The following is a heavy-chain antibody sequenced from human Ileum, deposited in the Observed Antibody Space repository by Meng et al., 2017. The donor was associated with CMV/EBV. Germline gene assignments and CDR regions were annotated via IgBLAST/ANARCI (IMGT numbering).Heavy chain of an antibody. D-gene: IGHD6-19*01. CDR2: IYYSGST. V-gene: IGHV4-30-4*01. J-gene: IGHJ4*02. Sequence: VQLRESGPGLGKPSQTLVLTCTVSGDSLSTGDYYWSWIRQPPGKGPEWIGYIYYSGSTLYNPSLKSPVTISLDKSKNQFSLRLRSVTAADTAVYFCAREGGGWYFDSWGQGTLVTVSS. CDR3: AREGGGWYFDS. CDR1: GDSLSTGDYY.